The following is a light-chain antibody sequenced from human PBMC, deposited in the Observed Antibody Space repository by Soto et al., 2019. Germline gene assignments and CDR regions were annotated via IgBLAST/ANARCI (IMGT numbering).Light chain of an antibody. CDR3: QQYNTFPPYT. CDR2: KAS. V-gene: IGKV1-5*03. Sequence: DIPMTQSPSTLSASVGDRVTITCRASQSVTNWLAWYQQKPGKAPKPLIYKASNLESGVPSRFSASGSGTEFTLTISSLQPDDFATYYCQQYNTFPPYTFGQGIKLEIK. J-gene: IGKJ2*01. CDR1: QSVTNW.